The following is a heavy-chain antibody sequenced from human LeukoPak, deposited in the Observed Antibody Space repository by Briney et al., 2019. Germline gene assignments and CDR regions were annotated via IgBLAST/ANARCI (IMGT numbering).Heavy chain of an antibody. CDR1: GGSFSGYY. D-gene: IGHD6-13*01. Sequence: SETLSLTCAVYGGSFSGYYWSWIRQSPGKGLEWIGEINHSGSTKYNPSLKSRLTISIDMPKNQFSLKLNSVTAADTAVYYCARGGSSNWTPFDYWGQGTLVTFSS. CDR3: ARGGSSNWTPFDY. V-gene: IGHV4-34*01. J-gene: IGHJ4*02. CDR2: INHSGST.